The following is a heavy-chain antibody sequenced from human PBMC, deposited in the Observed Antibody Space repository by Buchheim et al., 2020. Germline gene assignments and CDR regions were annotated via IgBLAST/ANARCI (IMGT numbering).Heavy chain of an antibody. CDR3: ARGSDSGSYQPFDY. D-gene: IGHD1-26*01. V-gene: IGHV3-48*04. J-gene: IGHJ4*02. Sequence: EVQLVESGGGLVQPGGSLRPSCAASGFTFSSYSMNWVRQAPGKGLEWVSYISSSSSTIYYADSVKGRFTISRDNAKNSLYLQMNSLRAEDTAVYYCARGSDSGSYQPFDYWGQGTL. CDR2: ISSSSSTI. CDR1: GFTFSSYS.